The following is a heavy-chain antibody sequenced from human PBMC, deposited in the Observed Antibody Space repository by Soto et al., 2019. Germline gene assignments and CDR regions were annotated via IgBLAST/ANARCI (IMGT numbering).Heavy chain of an antibody. Sequence: EVQLVESGGGLVKPGGSLRLSCAASGFTFSNAWMSWVRQAPGKGLEWVGRIKSKTDGGTTDYAAPVKGRFTISSDDSKNTLYLEMNSLQTDDTAVYYCTQEWGEAGIRGYNDYYSYYGMDVWGQGTTVTVSS. CDR2: IKSKTDGGTT. J-gene: IGHJ6*02. CDR1: GFTFSNAW. D-gene: IGHD5-18*01. CDR3: TQEWGEAGIRGYNDYYSYYGMDV. V-gene: IGHV3-15*01.